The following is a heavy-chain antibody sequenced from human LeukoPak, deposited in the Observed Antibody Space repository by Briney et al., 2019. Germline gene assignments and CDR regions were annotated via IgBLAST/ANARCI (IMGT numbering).Heavy chain of an antibody. CDR2: IYYSGST. D-gene: IGHD2-2*01. CDR3: ARGAPCSSTSCNHYYYGMDV. V-gene: IGHV4-59*01. J-gene: IGHJ6*02. Sequence: SETLSLTCTVSGGSISSYYWSWIRQPPGKGLEWIEYIYYSGSTNYNPSLKSRVTISVDTSKNQFSLKLSSVTAADTAVYYCARGAPCSSTSCNHYYYGMDVWGQGTTVTVSS. CDR1: GGSISSYY.